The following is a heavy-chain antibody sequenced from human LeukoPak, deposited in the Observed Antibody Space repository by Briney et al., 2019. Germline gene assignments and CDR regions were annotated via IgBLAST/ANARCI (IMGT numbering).Heavy chain of an antibody. CDR1: GFTFSSYG. D-gene: IGHD1-26*01. V-gene: IGHV3-30*02. J-gene: IGHJ6*03. CDR3: AKDPGGSSILDYYYYMDV. Sequence: GRSLRLSCAASGFTFSSYGMHWVRQAPGKGLECVAFIRYDGSNKYYADSVKGLFTISRDNSKNTLYLQMMSLRAEDTAVYYCAKDPGGSSILDYYYYMDVWGKGTTVTVSS. CDR2: IRYDGSNK.